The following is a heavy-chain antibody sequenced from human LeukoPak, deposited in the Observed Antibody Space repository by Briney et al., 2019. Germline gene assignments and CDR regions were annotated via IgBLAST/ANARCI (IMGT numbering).Heavy chain of an antibody. J-gene: IGHJ4*02. V-gene: IGHV4-34*01. CDR3: ARRITMIVVARTGFFDY. CDR2: INHSGST. Sequence: PSETLSLTCAVYGGSFSGYYWSWIRQPPGKGLEWIGEINHSGSTNYNPSLKSRVTISVDTSKNQFSLKLSSVTAADTAVYYCARRITMIVVARTGFFDYWGRGTLVTVSS. D-gene: IGHD3-22*01. CDR1: GGSFSGYY.